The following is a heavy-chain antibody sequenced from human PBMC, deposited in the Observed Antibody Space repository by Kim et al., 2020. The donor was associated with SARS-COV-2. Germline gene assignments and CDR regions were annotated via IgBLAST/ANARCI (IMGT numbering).Heavy chain of an antibody. D-gene: IGHD2-2*01. Sequence: AQKFQGRVTMTRDTSTSTVYMELSSLRSEETAVYYCARDIVVVPAAIAVDYWGQGTLVTVSS. J-gene: IGHJ4*02. V-gene: IGHV1-46*01. CDR3: ARDIVVVPAAIAVDY.